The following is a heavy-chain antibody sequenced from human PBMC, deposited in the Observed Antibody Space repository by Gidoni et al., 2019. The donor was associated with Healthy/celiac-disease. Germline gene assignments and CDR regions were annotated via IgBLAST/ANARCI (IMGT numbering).Heavy chain of an antibody. Sequence: QVQLVESGGGVVQPGRPLRLSGAASGCTFSSYGMHWVRQAPGKGLEWVAVIAYDGSNKYYADSVKGRVTISRDNSKNTLYLQMNSLRAEDTAVYYCAKDRNTMIRGFDYWGQGTLVTVS. J-gene: IGHJ4*02. CDR2: IAYDGSNK. V-gene: IGHV3-30*18. CDR3: AKDRNTMIRGFDY. CDR1: GCTFSSYG. D-gene: IGHD3-22*01.